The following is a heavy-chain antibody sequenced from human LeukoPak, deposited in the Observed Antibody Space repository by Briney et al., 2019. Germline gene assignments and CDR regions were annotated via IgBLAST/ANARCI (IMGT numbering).Heavy chain of an antibody. CDR2: IYTSGTT. D-gene: IGHD3-3*01. CDR1: SGSISNYY. Sequence: SETLSLTCTVSSGSISNYYWSWIRQPAGKGLEWIGRIYTSGTTDYNPSLKGRVTMSVDTSKNQFSLKLSSVTAADTAVYYCASSRGDLWSAPFDYWGQGALVTVSS. J-gene: IGHJ4*02. CDR3: ASSRGDLWSAPFDY. V-gene: IGHV4-4*07.